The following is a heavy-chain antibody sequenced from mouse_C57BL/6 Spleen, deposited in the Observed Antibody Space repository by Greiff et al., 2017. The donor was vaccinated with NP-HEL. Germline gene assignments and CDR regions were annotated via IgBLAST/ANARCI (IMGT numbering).Heavy chain of an antibody. D-gene: IGHD1-1*01. CDR1: GYSFTDYN. V-gene: IGHV1-39*01. CDR3: ARDYYGSSHEGCAY. J-gene: IGHJ3*01. CDR2: INPNYGTT. Sequence: VQLKESGPELVKPGASVKISCKASGYSFTDYNMNWVKQSNGKSLEWIGVINPNYGTTSYNQKFKGKATLTVDQSSSTAYMQLNSLTSEDSAVYYCARDYYGSSHEGCAYWGQGTLVTVSA.